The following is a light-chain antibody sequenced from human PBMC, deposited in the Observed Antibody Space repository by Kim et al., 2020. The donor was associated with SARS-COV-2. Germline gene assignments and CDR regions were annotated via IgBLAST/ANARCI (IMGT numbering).Light chain of an antibody. CDR3: QQYGSYWT. CDR1: QGSSRS. CDR2: QAS. J-gene: IGKJ1*01. V-gene: IGKV1-5*03. Sequence: AAVDDRVTITRRASQGSSRSVSWYQQQLGAPPKLLIFQASSLESGVPSSYSGSGSGTEFTLTISSLQPDDCATYYCQQYGSYWTFGQGTKVDIK.